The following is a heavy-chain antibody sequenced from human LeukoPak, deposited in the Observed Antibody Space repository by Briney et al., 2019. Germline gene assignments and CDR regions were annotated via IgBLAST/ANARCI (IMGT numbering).Heavy chain of an antibody. CDR2: IYYSGST. Sequence: SETLSLTCTVPGGSISSYYWSWIRQPPGKGLEWIGYIYYSGSTNYNPSLKGRVTISVDTSKNQFSLKLSSVTAADTAVYYCARDDGTAIDYWGQGTLVTVSS. CDR3: ARDDGTAIDY. J-gene: IGHJ4*02. D-gene: IGHD5-18*01. V-gene: IGHV4-59*01. CDR1: GGSISSYY.